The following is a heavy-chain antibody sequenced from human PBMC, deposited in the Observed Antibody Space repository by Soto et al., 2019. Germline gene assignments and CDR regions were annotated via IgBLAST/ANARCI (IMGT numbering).Heavy chain of an antibody. CDR3: ARGLIPYGMDV. V-gene: IGHV3-64*02. CDR1: GFTFSRYP. J-gene: IGHJ6*02. Sequence: QSGGSLRLSCTVSGFTFSRYPMHWVRQAPGKGLEYVSAISSNGNSTFYADSVRGRFTLSRDNFKNTLYLQMGSLRVEDMAVYYCARGLIPYGMDVWGQGTTVTVSS. D-gene: IGHD2-21*01. CDR2: ISSNGNST.